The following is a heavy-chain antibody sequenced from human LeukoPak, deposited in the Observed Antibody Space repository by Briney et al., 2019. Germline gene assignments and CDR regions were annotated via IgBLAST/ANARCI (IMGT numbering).Heavy chain of an antibody. CDR3: ARVSGSGRGFYYGMDV. CDR2: IWYDGSNK. D-gene: IGHD3-10*01. J-gene: IGHJ6*02. CDR1: GFTFSSYG. V-gene: IGHV3-33*01. Sequence: PGGSLRLSCAASGFTFSSYGMHWVRQAPGKGLEWVAVIWYDGSNKYYADSVKGRFTISRDNSKNTLYLQMNSLRAEDTAVYYCARVSGSGRGFYYGMDVWGQGTTVTVSS.